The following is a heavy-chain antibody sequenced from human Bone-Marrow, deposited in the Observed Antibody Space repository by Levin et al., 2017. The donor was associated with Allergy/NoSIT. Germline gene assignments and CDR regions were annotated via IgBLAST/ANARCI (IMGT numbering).Heavy chain of an antibody. CDR2: IYHSGST. V-gene: IGHV4-38-2*01. J-gene: IGHJ4*02. D-gene: IGHD2-15*01. Sequence: SETLSLTCAVSGYSISSDYYWGWIRQPPGEGLEWIGNIYHSGSTYYNPSLKSRVTISVDTSKNQFSLKVTSVTAADTAVYYCARTLGYCNGDSCYFYFDYWGRGILVTVSS. CDR1: GYSISSDYY. CDR3: ARTLGYCNGDSCYFYFDY.